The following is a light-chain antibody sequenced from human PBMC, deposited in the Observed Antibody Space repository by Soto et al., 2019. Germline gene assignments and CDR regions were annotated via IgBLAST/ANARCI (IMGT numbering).Light chain of an antibody. V-gene: IGKV2-28*01. J-gene: IGKJ2*01. CDR1: QSLLHSNGYNY. CDR2: LGS. Sequence: DIVMTQSPLSLPVTPGEPASISCRSSQSLLHSNGYNYLDWYLQKPGQSPQLLIYLGSNRASGVPDRFSGSGAGTDFTLTISRVEAEDVGVYYCRQALQTPRYTFGQGTKLEIK. CDR3: RQALQTPRYT.